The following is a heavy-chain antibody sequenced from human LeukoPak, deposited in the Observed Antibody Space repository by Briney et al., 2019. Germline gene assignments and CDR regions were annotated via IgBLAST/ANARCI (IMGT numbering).Heavy chain of an antibody. CDR2: IYDSESN. V-gene: IGHV4-59*08. Sequence: PSETLSLTSTVSGGSINSHYWSWIRQRPGKGREWSGDIYDSESNNYNFYLKSRVTISVDTSKNNLSLKLTSVLAADTAIYYCVRRDNTGWNYFDYWGQGILVTVSS. CDR3: VRRDNTGWNYFDY. CDR1: GGSINSHY. J-gene: IGHJ4*02. D-gene: IGHD6-19*01.